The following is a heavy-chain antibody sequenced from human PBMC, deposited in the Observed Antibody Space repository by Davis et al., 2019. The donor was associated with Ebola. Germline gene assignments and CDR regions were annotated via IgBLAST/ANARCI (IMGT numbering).Heavy chain of an antibody. J-gene: IGHJ4*02. CDR3: VTYGAAHLFNH. CDR2: IYSSGNT. D-gene: IGHD4-17*01. Sequence: PGGSLRLSCTVSGGSIGSHHWSWIRQPPGKGLEWIGYIYSSGNTNYNPSLKSRVTISVDTSKNQFSLKLSSVTAADTAVYYCVTYGAAHLFNHWGQGTLVTVSA. CDR1: GGSIGSHH. V-gene: IGHV4-59*11.